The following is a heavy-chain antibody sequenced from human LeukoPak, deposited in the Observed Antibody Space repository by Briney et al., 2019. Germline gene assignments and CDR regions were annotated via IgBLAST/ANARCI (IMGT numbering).Heavy chain of an antibody. D-gene: IGHD6-13*01. CDR2: INHSGST. J-gene: IGHJ4*02. V-gene: IGHV4-34*01. CDR3: ARRRSRGRSSWPHFDY. CDR1: GGSFSGYY. Sequence: PSETLSLTCAVYGGSFSGYYWSWIRQPPGKGPEWIGEINHSGSTNYNPSLKSRVTISVDTSKNQFSLKLSSVTAADTAVYYCARRRSRGRSSWPHFDYWGQGTLVTVSS.